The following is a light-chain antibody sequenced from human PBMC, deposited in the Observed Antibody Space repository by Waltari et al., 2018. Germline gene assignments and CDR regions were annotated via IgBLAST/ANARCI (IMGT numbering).Light chain of an antibody. CDR2: DTS. V-gene: IGKV1-33*01. J-gene: IGKJ5*01. Sequence: DIQMTQSPSSLSASVGDRVTITCQASQDISNNLNWYQWKQGKAPELLIYDTSNLETGVPSRLSGSGSWTHFSFTISSLQPEDVATYYCQQYDDRSITYGQGTRLEIK. CDR1: QDISNN. CDR3: QQYDDRSIT.